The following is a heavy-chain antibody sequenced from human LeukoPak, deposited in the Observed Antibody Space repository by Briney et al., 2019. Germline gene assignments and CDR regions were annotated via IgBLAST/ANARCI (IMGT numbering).Heavy chain of an antibody. CDR2: IYYSGIT. CDR1: GFSISSGGYY. J-gene: IGHJ3*02. D-gene: IGHD3-16*01. Sequence: AQTLSLTCTVSGFSISSGGYYWGWIRQPPGKGLDWIGYIYYSGITYYNPSLRSRVTISVDTSKNQFSLKLSSVTAAATAVYYCARVLPVMITFGGVTSADAFDIWGQGTMVTVSS. CDR3: ARVLPVMITFGGVTSADAFDI. V-gene: IGHV4-30-4*01.